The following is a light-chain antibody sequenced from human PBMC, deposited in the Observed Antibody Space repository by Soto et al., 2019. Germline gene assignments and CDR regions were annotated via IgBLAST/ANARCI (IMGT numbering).Light chain of an antibody. J-gene: IGLJ2*01. Sequence: QSALTQPASVSGSPGQSITISCTGTSSYVGTYNLLSWYQHHPGKAPKLMIYEASKRPSGVSIRFSGSKSGNTASLTISGLQAEDEADYYCCSYTSSSVVFGGGTKLTVL. CDR2: EAS. CDR1: SSYVGTYNL. CDR3: CSYTSSSVV. V-gene: IGLV2-23*01.